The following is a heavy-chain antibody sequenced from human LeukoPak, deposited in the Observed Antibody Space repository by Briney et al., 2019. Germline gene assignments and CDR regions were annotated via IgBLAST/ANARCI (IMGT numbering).Heavy chain of an antibody. J-gene: IGHJ4*02. CDR3: ARVMGSVAGFDY. CDR1: GGSISSYY. D-gene: IGHD6-19*01. V-gene: IGHV4-59*01. Sequence: SETLSLTCTVSGGSISSYYWSWIRQPPGKGLEWIGYIYYSGSTNYNPSLKSRGTISVDTSKNQFSLKLSSVTAADTAVYYCARVMGSVAGFDYWGQGTLVTVSS. CDR2: IYYSGST.